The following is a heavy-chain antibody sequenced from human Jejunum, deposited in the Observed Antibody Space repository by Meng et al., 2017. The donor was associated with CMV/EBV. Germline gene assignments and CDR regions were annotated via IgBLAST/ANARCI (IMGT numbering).Heavy chain of an antibody. Sequence: ASGVNFYRNAIQWARGARLKWLECVYCISGSGNTLAHVDSVTVRFITSRDNSKNKLYSQMNSVAAEDTSTYDCVKGCAGPNFNWFDSWGQGTLVTVSS. CDR3: VKGCAGPNFNWFDS. V-gene: IGHV3-23*01. D-gene: IGHD2-8*02. CDR2: ISGSGNTL. CDR1: GVNFYRNA. J-gene: IGHJ5*01.